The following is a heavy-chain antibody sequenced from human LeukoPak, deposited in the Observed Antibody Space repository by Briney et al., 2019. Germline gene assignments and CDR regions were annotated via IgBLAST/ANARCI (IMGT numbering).Heavy chain of an antibody. J-gene: IGHJ4*02. D-gene: IGHD6-13*01. CDR3: ARGRGYSSSQPNDY. CDR1: GYTFTGYY. Sequence: ASVKVSCKASGYTFTGYYMHWVRQAPGQGLEWMGWINPNSGGTNYAQKFQGRVTMTRDTSISTAYMELSRLRSDDTAVYYCARGRGYSSSQPNDYWGQGTLVTVSS. V-gene: IGHV1-2*02. CDR2: INPNSGGT.